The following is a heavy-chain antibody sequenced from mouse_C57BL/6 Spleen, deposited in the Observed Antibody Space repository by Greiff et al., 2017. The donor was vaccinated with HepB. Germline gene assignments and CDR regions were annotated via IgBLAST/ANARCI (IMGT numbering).Heavy chain of an antibody. D-gene: IGHD1-1*01. Sequence: VQLQQPGAELVRPGSSVKLSCKASGYTFTSYWMHWVKQRPIQGLEWIGNIDPSDSETHYNQKFKDKATLTVDKSSSTAYMQLSSLTSEDSAVYYCARDAYYGSRNYYAMDYWGQGTSVTVSS. J-gene: IGHJ4*01. CDR2: IDPSDSET. V-gene: IGHV1-52*01. CDR1: GYTFTSYW. CDR3: ARDAYYGSRNYYAMDY.